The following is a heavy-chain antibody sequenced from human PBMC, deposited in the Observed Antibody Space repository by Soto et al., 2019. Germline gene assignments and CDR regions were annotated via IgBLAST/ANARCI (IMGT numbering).Heavy chain of an antibody. Sequence: PVGSLRLSCAASGFSFSHYWMHWVRQAPGKGLVWVSRISPDGRTTTYADSVKGRFTTSRDNAKSTLYLQMNSLTDEDGAVYYCADSWLPTSYWGPGTLVTVSS. V-gene: IGHV3-74*01. D-gene: IGHD3-10*01. CDR3: ADSWLPTSY. CDR1: GFSFSHYW. J-gene: IGHJ4*02. CDR2: ISPDGRTT.